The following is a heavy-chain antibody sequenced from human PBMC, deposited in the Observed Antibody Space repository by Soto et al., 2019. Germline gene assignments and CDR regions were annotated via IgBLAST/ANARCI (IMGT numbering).Heavy chain of an antibody. CDR3: AGEGVRGMDV. V-gene: IGHV1-8*01. CDR1: GYTFTSYD. J-gene: IGHJ6*02. Sequence: QVQLVQSGAEVKKPGASVKVSCKASGYTFTSYDINWVRQAPGQGLEWMGWMNPNRGNTGYDQQFQGRGAMTRNTSTSTAYMELSSLRSEDTAVYYCAGEGVRGMDVWGQGTTVTVSS. CDR2: MNPNRGNT. D-gene: IGHD3-16*01.